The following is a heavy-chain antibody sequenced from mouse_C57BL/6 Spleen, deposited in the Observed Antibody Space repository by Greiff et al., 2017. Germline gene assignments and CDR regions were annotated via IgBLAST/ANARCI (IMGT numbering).Heavy chain of an antibody. Sequence: EVKLVESGPGLVKPSQSLSLTCSVTGYSITSGYYWNWIRQFPGNKLEWMGYISYDGSNNYNPSLKNRISITRDTSKNQFFLKLNSVTTEDTATYYCASAYYSNLFDYWGQGTTLTVSS. J-gene: IGHJ2*01. CDR3: ASAYYSNLFDY. CDR1: GYSITSGYY. V-gene: IGHV3-6*01. CDR2: ISYDGSN. D-gene: IGHD2-5*01.